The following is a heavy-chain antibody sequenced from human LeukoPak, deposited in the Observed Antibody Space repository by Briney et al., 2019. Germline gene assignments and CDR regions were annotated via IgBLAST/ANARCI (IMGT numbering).Heavy chain of an antibody. CDR3: ARGTRNVLLWFGELSPILGYYYYGMDV. CDR2: MNPNSGNT. J-gene: IGHJ6*02. V-gene: IGHV1-8*01. CDR1: GYTFTSYD. D-gene: IGHD3-10*01. Sequence: ASVKVSCKASGYTFTSYDINWVRQATGQGLEWMGWMNPNSGNTGYAQKFQGRVTMTRNTSISTAYMELSSLRSEDTAVYYCARGTRNVLLWFGELSPILGYYYYGMDVWGQGTTVTVSS.